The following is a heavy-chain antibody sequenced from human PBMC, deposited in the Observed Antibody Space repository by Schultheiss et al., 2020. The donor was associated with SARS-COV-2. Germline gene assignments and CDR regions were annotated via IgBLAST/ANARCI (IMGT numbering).Heavy chain of an antibody. CDR3: ARGDIVVVPAALDAFDI. CDR1: GFSLSTSGVG. V-gene: IGHV2-26*01. D-gene: IGHD2-2*01. CDR2: IFSNDEK. J-gene: IGHJ3*02. Sequence: SGPTLVKPTQTLTLTCTFSGFSLSTSGVGVGWIRQPPGKALEWLAHIFSNDEKSYSTSLKSRLTISKDTSKSQVVLTMTNMDPVDTATYYCARGDIVVVPAALDAFDIWGQGTMVTVSS.